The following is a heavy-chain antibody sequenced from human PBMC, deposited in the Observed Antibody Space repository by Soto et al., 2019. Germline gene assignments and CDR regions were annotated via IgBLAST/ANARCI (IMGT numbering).Heavy chain of an antibody. CDR2: ISWNSGSL. V-gene: IGHV3-9*01. Sequence: EVQLVESGGGLVQPGRSLRLSCAASGFTFDDYAMHWVRQAPGKGLQWVSGISWNSGSLGYVDSVKGRFTISRDNAKISLYLQMSSLRAEDTALYYCSKDTGRYYDSSGYTDAFDIWGQGTMVTVSS. J-gene: IGHJ3*02. CDR1: GFTFDDYA. CDR3: SKDTGRYYDSSGYTDAFDI. D-gene: IGHD3-22*01.